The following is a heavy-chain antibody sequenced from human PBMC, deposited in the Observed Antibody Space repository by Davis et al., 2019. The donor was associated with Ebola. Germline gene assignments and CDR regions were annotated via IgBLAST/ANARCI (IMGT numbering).Heavy chain of an antibody. J-gene: IGHJ4*02. Sequence: SLKISCAASGFTFDDYAMHWVRQAPGKGLEWVSGISWNSGTIAYADSVKGRFTISSDNAKNSLYLQMNSLSTEDTALYYCVKDYSGWYEFFFDHWGQGTLVTVSS. D-gene: IGHD6-19*01. CDR1: GFTFDDYA. CDR3: VKDYSGWYEFFFDH. CDR2: ISWNSGTI. V-gene: IGHV3-9*01.